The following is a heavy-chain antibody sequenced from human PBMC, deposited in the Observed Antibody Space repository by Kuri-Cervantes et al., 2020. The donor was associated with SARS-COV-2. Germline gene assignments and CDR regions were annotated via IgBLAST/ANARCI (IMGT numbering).Heavy chain of an antibody. J-gene: IGHJ4*02. CDR2: ISGSGGSS. Sequence: GGSLRLSCAVSGFPFGSYAISWVRQAPGKGLEWVSGISGSGGSSYYADPVKGRFTISRDNSQNTLHLQMKSLRDEDTAIYYCAKGRAGVHDFWGQGTLVTVSS. D-gene: IGHD2-21*01. CDR1: GFPFGSYA. CDR3: AKGRAGVHDF. V-gene: IGHV3-23*01.